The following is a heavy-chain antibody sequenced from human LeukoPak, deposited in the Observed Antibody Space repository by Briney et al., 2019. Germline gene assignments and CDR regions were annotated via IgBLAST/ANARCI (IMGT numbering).Heavy chain of an antibody. J-gene: IGHJ6*03. V-gene: IGHV3-30-3*01. CDR2: ISYDGSNK. D-gene: IGHD3-10*01. Sequence: QPGRSLRLSCAASGFTFSSYAMHWVRQAPGKGLEWVAVISYDGSNKYYADSVKGRFTISRDNSKNTLYLQMNSLRAEDTAVYYCAKDPRLRSHYMDVWGKGTTVTVSS. CDR1: GFTFSSYA. CDR3: AKDPRLRSHYMDV.